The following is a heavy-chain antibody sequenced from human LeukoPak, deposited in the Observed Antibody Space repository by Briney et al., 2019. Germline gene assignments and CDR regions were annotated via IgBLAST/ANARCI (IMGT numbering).Heavy chain of an antibody. CDR1: GFTFSNAW. Sequence: PGGSLRLSCAASGFTFSNAWMSWVRQAPGKGLEWVSAISGSGGSTYYADSVKGRFTISRDNSKNTLYLQMNSLRAEDTAVYYCAKSPGYDSSGYYLYWGQGTLVTVSS. CDR2: ISGSGGST. CDR3: AKSPGYDSSGYYLY. V-gene: IGHV3-23*01. J-gene: IGHJ4*02. D-gene: IGHD3-22*01.